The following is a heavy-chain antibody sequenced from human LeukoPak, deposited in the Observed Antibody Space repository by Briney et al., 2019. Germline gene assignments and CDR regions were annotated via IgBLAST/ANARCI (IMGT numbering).Heavy chain of an antibody. CDR3: ARAKDIEVVVADY. CDR2: INPNSGGT. D-gene: IGHD2-15*01. CDR1: GYTFTGYY. J-gene: IGHJ4*02. Sequence: ASVKVSFTASGYTFTGYYMHWVRQAPGQGLEWMGRINPNSGGTNYAQKFQGRVTMTRDTSISTAYMELSRLRSDDTAVYYCARAKDIEVVVADYWGQGTLVTVSS. V-gene: IGHV1-2*06.